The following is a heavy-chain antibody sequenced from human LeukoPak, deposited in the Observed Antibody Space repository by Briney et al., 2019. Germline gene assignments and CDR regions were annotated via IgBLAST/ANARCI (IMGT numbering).Heavy chain of an antibody. D-gene: IGHD3-10*01. CDR3: ASDYGSGSYYNAAFDI. J-gene: IGHJ3*02. CDR1: GCTFSSYA. V-gene: IGHV1-69*06. CDR2: NLPIFGTA. Sequence: GASVKVSCMASGCTFSSYAISWVRQAPGQGLEWMGGNLPIFGTANYAQKFQGRVTITADKSTSTAYLELSSLRSEDTAVYYCASDYGSGSYYNAAFDIWGQGTMVTVSS.